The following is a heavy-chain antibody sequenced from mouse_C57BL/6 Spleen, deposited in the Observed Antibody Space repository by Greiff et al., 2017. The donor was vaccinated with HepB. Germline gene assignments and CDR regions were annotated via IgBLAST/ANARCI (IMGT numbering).Heavy chain of an antibody. CDR1: GFTFSDYG. J-gene: IGHJ4*01. V-gene: IGHV5-17*01. Sequence: EVMLVESGGGLVKPGGSLKLSCAASGFTFSDYGMHWVRQAPEKGLEWVAYISSGSSTIYYADTVEGRFTISRDNAKNTLFQQMTSLRSEDTAMYYCARLMDYWGQGTSVTVSS. CDR3: ARLMDY. CDR2: ISSGSSTI.